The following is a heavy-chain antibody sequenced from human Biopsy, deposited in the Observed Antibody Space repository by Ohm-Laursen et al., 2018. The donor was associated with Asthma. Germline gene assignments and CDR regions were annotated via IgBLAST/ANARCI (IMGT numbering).Heavy chain of an antibody. CDR3: ARCQVGYSSGWSLLLKKIYYSGMDV. CDR2: IMTVFGTT. CDR1: GGTFSNFA. Sequence: SVKVSCQAPGGTFSNFAISWVRQAPGQGLEWLGGIMTVFGTTNYAQKFQGRVTITADESTSTAYMEATSLRSEDTAIYYCARCQVGYSSGWSLLLKKIYYSGMDVWGQGTAVTVSS. V-gene: IGHV1-69*13. D-gene: IGHD6-19*01. J-gene: IGHJ6*02.